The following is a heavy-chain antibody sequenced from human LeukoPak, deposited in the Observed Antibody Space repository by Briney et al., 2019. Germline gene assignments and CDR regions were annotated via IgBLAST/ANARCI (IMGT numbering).Heavy chain of an antibody. Sequence: LEWVSAISGSGGSTYYADSVKGRFTISRDNSKNTLYLQMNSLRAEDTAVYYCAKDQAGTHYWGQGTLVTVSS. J-gene: IGHJ4*02. CDR3: AKDQAGTHY. V-gene: IGHV3-23*01. D-gene: IGHD6-13*01. CDR2: ISGSGGST.